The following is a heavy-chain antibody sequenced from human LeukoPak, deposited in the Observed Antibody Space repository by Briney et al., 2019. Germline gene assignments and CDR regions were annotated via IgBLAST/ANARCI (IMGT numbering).Heavy chain of an antibody. CDR2: IRYDGSNK. CDR1: GFTFSSYG. Sequence: GGSLRLSCAASGFTFSSYGMHWVRQAPGKGLEWVAFIRYDGSNKYYADSVKGRFTISRDNSKNTLYLQMNSLRAEDTAVYYCATDHDYGDHDIDYWGQGTLVTVSS. CDR3: ATDHDYGDHDIDY. D-gene: IGHD4-17*01. J-gene: IGHJ4*02. V-gene: IGHV3-30*02.